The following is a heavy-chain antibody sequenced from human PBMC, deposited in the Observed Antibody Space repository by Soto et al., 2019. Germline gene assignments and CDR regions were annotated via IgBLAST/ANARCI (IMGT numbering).Heavy chain of an antibody. Sequence: PGGSLRLSCTASEFTFNIYAMNWVRQAPGKGLEWVSAISSSSGATIYYADSVKGRFTISRDNSKNTPFLQMNSLRAEDTAMYYCAQMDTMTTSAFDIWGQGTMVTVSS. CDR1: EFTFNIYA. V-gene: IGHV3-23*01. J-gene: IGHJ3*02. D-gene: IGHD5-12*01. CDR2: ISSSSGATI. CDR3: AQMDTMTTSAFDI.